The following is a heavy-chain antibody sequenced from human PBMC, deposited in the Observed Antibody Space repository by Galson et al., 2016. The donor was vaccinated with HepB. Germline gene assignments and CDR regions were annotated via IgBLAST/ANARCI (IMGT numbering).Heavy chain of an antibody. CDR2: IHHSGNT. J-gene: IGHJ4*02. CDR1: GGSISGYY. D-gene: IGHD2/OR15-2a*01. V-gene: IGHV4-59*12. CDR3: ARDSGVTAARTSFLFDS. Sequence: SETLSLTCTVSGGSISGYYWNWLRQSPVKGLEWIGEIHHSGNTNYNSSLKSRVAMSADKSKNQFSLKLSFVTAADTAVYYCARDSGVTAARTSFLFDSWGQGTLVTVSS.